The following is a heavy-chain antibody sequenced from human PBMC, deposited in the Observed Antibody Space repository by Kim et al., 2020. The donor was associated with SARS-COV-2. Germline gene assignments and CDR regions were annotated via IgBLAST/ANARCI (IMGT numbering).Heavy chain of an antibody. Sequence: LSLTCAASGFTFSSYGMHWVRQAPGKGLEWVAVIWYDGSNKYYADSVKGRFTISRDNSKNTLYLQMNSLRAEDTAVYYCAKDFHPIRYYYGSDLREDGMDVWGQGTTVTVSS. D-gene: IGHD3-10*01. J-gene: IGHJ6*02. V-gene: IGHV3-33*06. CDR2: IWYDGSNK. CDR3: AKDFHPIRYYYGSDLREDGMDV. CDR1: GFTFSSYG.